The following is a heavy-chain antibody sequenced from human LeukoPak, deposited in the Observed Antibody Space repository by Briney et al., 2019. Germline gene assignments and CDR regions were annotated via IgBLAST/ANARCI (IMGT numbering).Heavy chain of an antibody. CDR1: GGSISSYY. J-gene: IGHJ4*02. CDR2: IYYSGST. V-gene: IGHV4-59*01. Sequence: SETLSLTCTVSGGSISSYYWSWIRQPPGKGLEWIGYIYYSGSTNYNPSLKSRVTISVDTSKNQFSLKLSSVTAAGTAVYYCARVGGTTQSFDYWGQGTLVTVSS. D-gene: IGHD1-7*01. CDR3: ARVGGTTQSFDY.